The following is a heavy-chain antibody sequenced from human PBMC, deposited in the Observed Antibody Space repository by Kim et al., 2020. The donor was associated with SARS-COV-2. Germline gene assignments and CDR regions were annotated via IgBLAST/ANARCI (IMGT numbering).Heavy chain of an antibody. J-gene: IGHJ3*02. CDR1: GGSISSGGYY. Sequence: SETLSLTCTVSGGSISSGGYYWSWIRQHPGKGLEWIGYIYYSGSTYYNPSLKSRVTISVDTSKNQFSLKLSSVTAADTAVYYCARDRVHDYGDFNDAFDIWGQGTMVTVSS. V-gene: IGHV4-31*03. CDR2: IYYSGST. D-gene: IGHD4-17*01. CDR3: ARDRVHDYGDFNDAFDI.